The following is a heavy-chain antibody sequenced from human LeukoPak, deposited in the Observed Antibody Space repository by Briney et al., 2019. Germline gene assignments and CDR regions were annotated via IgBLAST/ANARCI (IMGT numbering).Heavy chain of an antibody. CDR1: GGSINTYY. J-gene: IGHJ4*02. D-gene: IGHD3-22*01. Sequence: SETLSLTCTVSGGSINTYYWSWIRQPPGKGLEWIGFIYYTGSTYYNPSLKSRVTISVDTSKNQFSLKLSSVTAADTAVYYCARGGVDYYDSSGYPFFDYWGQGTLVTVSS. V-gene: IGHV4-59*08. CDR3: ARGGVDYYDSSGYPFFDY. CDR2: IYYTGST.